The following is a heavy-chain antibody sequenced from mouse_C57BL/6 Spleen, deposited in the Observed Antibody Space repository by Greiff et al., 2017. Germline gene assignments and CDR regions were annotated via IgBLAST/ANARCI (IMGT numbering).Heavy chain of an antibody. D-gene: IGHD2-3*01. CDR1: GYTFTNYW. J-gene: IGHJ1*03. CDR3: ARSGDGYYWYFDV. CDR2: IYPGGGYT. V-gene: IGHV1-63*01. Sequence: VQLQQSGAELVRPGTSVKMSCKASGYTFTNYWIGWAKQRPGHGLEWIGDIYPGGGYTNYNKKLKGKATLTADKSSSTAYMQYSSLTYEDSAIYYGARSGDGYYWYFDVWGTGTTVTVSS.